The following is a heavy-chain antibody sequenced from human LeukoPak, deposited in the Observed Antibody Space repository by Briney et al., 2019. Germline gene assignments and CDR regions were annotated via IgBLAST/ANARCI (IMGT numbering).Heavy chain of an antibody. V-gene: IGHV3-30*18. Sequence: GRSLRLSCAASGFTFGSYGMHWVRQAPGKGLEWVAVISYDGSNKYYADSVKGRFTISRDNSKNTLYLQMNSLRAEDTAVYYCAKLPMEPGYCSGGSCSDIWGQGTMVTVSS. CDR2: ISYDGSNK. CDR1: GFTFGSYG. J-gene: IGHJ3*02. CDR3: AKLPMEPGYCSGGSCSDI. D-gene: IGHD2-15*01.